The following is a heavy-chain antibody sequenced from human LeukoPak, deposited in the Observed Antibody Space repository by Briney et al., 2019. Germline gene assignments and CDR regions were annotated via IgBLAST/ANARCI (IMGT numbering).Heavy chain of an antibody. J-gene: IGHJ5*02. D-gene: IGHD2-2*01. CDR1: GFTFDDYG. CDR3: ARSFLKYCSSTSCYWWFDP. CDR2: INWNGGST. Sequence: GGSLRLSCAASGFTFDDYGMSWVRQAPGKGLEWVSGINWNGGSTGYADSVKGRFTISRDNAKNSLYLQMNSLRAEDTALYHCARSFLKYCSSTSCYWWFDPWGQGTLVTVSS. V-gene: IGHV3-20*01.